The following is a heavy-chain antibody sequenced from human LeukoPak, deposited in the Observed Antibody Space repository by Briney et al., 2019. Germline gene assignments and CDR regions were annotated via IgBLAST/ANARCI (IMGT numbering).Heavy chain of an antibody. CDR2: ISAYNGNT. CDR1: GYTFTSYG. J-gene: IGHJ5*02. V-gene: IGHV1-18*01. D-gene: IGHD1-26*01. CDR3: ARPGWGSYEGNWFDP. Sequence: GASVKVSCKASGYTFTSYGISWVRQAPGQGLEWMGWISAYNGNTNYAQKLQGRVTMTTDTSTSTAYMELSRLRSDDTAVYYCARPGWGSYEGNWFDPWGQGTLVTVSS.